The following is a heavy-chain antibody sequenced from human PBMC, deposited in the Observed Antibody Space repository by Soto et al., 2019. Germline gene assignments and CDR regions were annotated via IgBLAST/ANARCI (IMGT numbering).Heavy chain of an antibody. J-gene: IGHJ4*02. D-gene: IGHD5-18*01. CDR2: IKSTTAGGTT. V-gene: IGHV3-15*07. Sequence: EVQLVESGGGLVKPGGSLRLSCAASGFSVSNAWLNWVRQAPGKGLEWVGRIKSTTAGGTTDYAAPVKGTFTISRDDSQNSLSVQMDRLNTEDTAVSYGTTDGSIYGYNAIASWGQGTLVIVSS. CDR1: GFSVSNAW. CDR3: TTDGSIYGYNAIAS.